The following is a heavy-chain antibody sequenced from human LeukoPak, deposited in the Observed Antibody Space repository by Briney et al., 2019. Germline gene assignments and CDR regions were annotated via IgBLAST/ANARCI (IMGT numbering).Heavy chain of an antibody. D-gene: IGHD3-16*01. CDR1: GYSVHSDYY. J-gene: IGHJ4*02. CDR3: ARRGD. CDR2: IYHSGST. Sequence: SETLSLTCTVSGYSVHSDYYWGWIRQPPGKGLEWIGNIYHSGSTYYSPSLKSRVTISVETSNQFSLKLSSVTAADTAVYYCARRGDWGQGTLVTVSS. V-gene: IGHV4-38-2*02.